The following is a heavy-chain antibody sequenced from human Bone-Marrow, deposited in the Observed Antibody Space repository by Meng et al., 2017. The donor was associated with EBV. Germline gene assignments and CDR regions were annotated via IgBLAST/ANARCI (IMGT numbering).Heavy chain of an antibody. J-gene: IGHJ4*02. CDR1: GGTFSIDA. D-gene: IGHD3-10*01. V-gene: IGHV1-69*01. Sequence: QVLVVQSGDGVKKPGSLMIASCKTSGGTFSIDACSWVRQAPGQGLEWMGGFIPVSGAPHYARKFQERVTITADESTSTHYMDLNNLKSEDTAMYYCASESRRGFTPDYWGQGTLVTASS. CDR3: ASESRRGFTPDY. CDR2: FIPVSGAP.